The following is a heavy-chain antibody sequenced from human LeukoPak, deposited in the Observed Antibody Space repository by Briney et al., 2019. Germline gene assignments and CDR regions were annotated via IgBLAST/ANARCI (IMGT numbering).Heavy chain of an antibody. CDR1: GFTFSNYA. D-gene: IGHD6-19*01. Sequence: PGGSLRLSCAASGFTFSNYAMNWVRRAPGKGLEWVSAITGSGGSTYYADTVKGRFTISRDNSKNTLHLQMNSLRAEDAAVYYCAKDPRYSSGMGIGYWGQGTLVTVSS. V-gene: IGHV3-23*01. J-gene: IGHJ4*02. CDR2: ITGSGGST. CDR3: AKDPRYSSGMGIGY.